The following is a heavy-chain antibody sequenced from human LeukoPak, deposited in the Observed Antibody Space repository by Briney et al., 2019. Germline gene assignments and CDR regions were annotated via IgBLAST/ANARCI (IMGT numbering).Heavy chain of an antibody. CDR1: GFTFSSYA. Sequence: PGGSLSLSCAASGFTFSSYAMHWVRQAPGKGLEWMAVITYDGSNKYYADSVKGRFTISRDNSKNTLYLQMNSLRAEDTAVYYCARDPPPLYYYDSSGFDYWGQGPWSPSPQ. J-gene: IGHJ4*02. V-gene: IGHV3-30*04. CDR3: ARDPPPLYYYDSSGFDY. D-gene: IGHD3-22*01. CDR2: ITYDGSNK.